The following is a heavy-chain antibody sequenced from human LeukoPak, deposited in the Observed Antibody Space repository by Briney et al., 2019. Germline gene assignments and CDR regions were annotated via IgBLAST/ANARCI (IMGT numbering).Heavy chain of an antibody. V-gene: IGHV7-4-1*02. Sequence: EASVKVSCKASGYTFTSYAMNWVRQAPGQGLEWMGWINTNTGNPTYAQGFTGRFVFSLDTSVSTAYLQISSLKAEDTAVYYCAIPYYYDSSGYYYPDYWGQGTLVTVSS. CDR3: AIPYYYDSSGYYYPDY. CDR1: GYTFTSYA. D-gene: IGHD3-22*01. CDR2: INTNTGNP. J-gene: IGHJ4*02.